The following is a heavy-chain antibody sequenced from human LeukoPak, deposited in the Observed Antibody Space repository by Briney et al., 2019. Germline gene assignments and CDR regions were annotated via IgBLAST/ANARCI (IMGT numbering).Heavy chain of an antibody. Sequence: TGGSLRLSCAASGFTFSSYWMSWVRQAPGKGLEWVANIKQDGSEKYYVDSVKGRFTISRDNAKSSLYLQMNSLRVEDTAVYFCAREGSNWYWYFDLWGRGTLVTVSS. V-gene: IGHV3-7*01. CDR1: GFTFSSYW. CDR3: AREGSNWYWYFDL. CDR2: IKQDGSEK. D-gene: IGHD6-13*01. J-gene: IGHJ2*01.